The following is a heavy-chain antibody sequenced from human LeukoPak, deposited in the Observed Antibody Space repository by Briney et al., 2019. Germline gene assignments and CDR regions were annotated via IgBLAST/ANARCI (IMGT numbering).Heavy chain of an antibody. CDR1: GFPFSTYT. CDR2: IIGGDATI. J-gene: IGHJ4*02. Sequence: GGSLRLSCAASGFPFSTYTVSWVRQAPGKGLQWVSSIIGGDATIYYADSVKGRLTISRDISKNTLYLQMNSLRAEDTAIYYCAKGASPFDYLGQGTLVTVSS. CDR3: AKGASPFDY. V-gene: IGHV3-23*01.